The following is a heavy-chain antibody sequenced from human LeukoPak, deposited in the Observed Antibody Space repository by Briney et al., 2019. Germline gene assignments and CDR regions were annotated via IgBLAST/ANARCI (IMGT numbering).Heavy chain of an antibody. CDR3: GRAGFGTAYNRFYYYMDV. Sequence: PSETLSLTCAVSNYPITSDYYWVWIRQPPGQGLEWIGQIFHSGIAHYNPSLKSRVTMSVDTSRSQFSVILNSVTAADTAVYYCGRAGFGTAYNRFYYYMDVWGKGTTVTVSS. J-gene: IGHJ6*03. CDR2: IFHSGIA. D-gene: IGHD3-16*01. CDR1: NYPITSDYY. V-gene: IGHV4-38-2*01.